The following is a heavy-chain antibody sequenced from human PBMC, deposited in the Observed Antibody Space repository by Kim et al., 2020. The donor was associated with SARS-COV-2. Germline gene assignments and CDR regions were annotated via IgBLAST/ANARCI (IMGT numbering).Heavy chain of an antibody. D-gene: IGHD3-9*01. J-gene: IGHJ2*01. Sequence: ASVKVSCKASGYTFTSYYMHWVRQAPGQGLEWMGIINPSGGSTSYAQKIKGRVTMTRDTSTSTVYMELSSLRSEDTAVYYCARGRAYDILTGYSTDWYFDLWGRGTLVTVSS. CDR3: ARGRAYDILTGYSTDWYFDL. V-gene: IGHV1-46*01. CDR2: INPSGGST. CDR1: GYTFTSYY.